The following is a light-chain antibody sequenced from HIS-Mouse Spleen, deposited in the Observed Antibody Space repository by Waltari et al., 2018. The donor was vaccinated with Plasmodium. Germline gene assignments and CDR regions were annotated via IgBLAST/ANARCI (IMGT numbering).Light chain of an antibody. Sequence: QTVVTQEPSFSVSPGGTVTLTCGLSSGSVSTSYYPSWYQQTPGQAPRTLSYSTNARSSGCPDRFSGSILGNKAALTITGAQADDESDYYCVLYMGSGIWVFGGGTKLTVL. CDR2: STN. J-gene: IGLJ2*01. CDR3: VLYMGSGIWV. V-gene: IGLV8-61*01. CDR1: SGSVSTSYY.